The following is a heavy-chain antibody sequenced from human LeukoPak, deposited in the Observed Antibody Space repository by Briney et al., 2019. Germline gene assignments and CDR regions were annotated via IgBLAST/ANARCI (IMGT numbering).Heavy chain of an antibody. D-gene: IGHD5-12*01. Sequence: SVKVSCKASGGTFSSYAISWVRQAPGQGLEWMGGIIPIFGTGNYEQKFQGRVTITADEPTSTAYMELSSLRSEDTAVYYCARGAGGYSGYDAHYYFDYWGQGTLVTVSS. V-gene: IGHV1-69*13. CDR1: GGTFSSYA. CDR2: IIPIFGTG. J-gene: IGHJ4*02. CDR3: ARGAGGYSGYDAHYYFDY.